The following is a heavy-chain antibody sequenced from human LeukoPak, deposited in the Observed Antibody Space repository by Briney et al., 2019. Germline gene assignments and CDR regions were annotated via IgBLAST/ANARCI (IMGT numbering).Heavy chain of an antibody. Sequence: SETLSLTCTVSGGSISSGSYYWSWIRQPAGKGLEWIGRIYTSGSTNYNPSLKSRVTISVDTSKNQFSLKLSSVTAADTAVYYCARDSPVAGTVDYWGQGTLVTVSS. CDR2: IYTSGST. CDR1: GGSISSGSYY. D-gene: IGHD6-19*01. V-gene: IGHV4-61*02. CDR3: ARDSPVAGTVDY. J-gene: IGHJ4*02.